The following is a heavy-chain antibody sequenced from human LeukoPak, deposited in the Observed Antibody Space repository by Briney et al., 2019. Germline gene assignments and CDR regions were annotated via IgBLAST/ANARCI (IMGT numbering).Heavy chain of an antibody. J-gene: IGHJ4*02. D-gene: IGHD1-26*01. CDR3: SRQGVVGATGLDY. V-gene: IGHV4-39*01. CDR1: GGSISSISCY. CDR2: IYSGGST. Sequence: SETLSLTCSVSGGSISSISCYWGWIRQPPGEGLEWIGNIYSGGSTYNNPSLKSRVIISVDTSKNQFSLKLTSVTAADTAVYYCSRQGVVGATGLDYWGQENLLTVSS.